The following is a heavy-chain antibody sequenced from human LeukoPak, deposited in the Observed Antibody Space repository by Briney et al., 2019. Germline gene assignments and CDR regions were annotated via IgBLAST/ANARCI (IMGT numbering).Heavy chain of an antibody. V-gene: IGHV4-30-2*01. J-gene: IGHJ6*02. CDR2: ILHSGDT. D-gene: IGHD5-18*01. CDR3: ARSGYSSYYYGMDV. Sequence: SETLSLTCVVSGGFISSSGYSWTWVRQPPGKGLEWIGYILHSGDTNYSPSLKSRVTISVDKSKNQFSLKLSSVTAADTAVYYCARSGYSSYYYGMDVWGQGTTVTVSS. CDR1: GGFISSSGYS.